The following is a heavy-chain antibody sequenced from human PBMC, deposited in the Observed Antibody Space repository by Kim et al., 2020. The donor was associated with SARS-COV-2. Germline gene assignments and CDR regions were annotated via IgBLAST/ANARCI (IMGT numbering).Heavy chain of an antibody. D-gene: IGHD6-13*01. CDR3: ATSGIAAAGTPL. CDR2: IYYSGGT. Sequence: SETLSLTCTVSGGSISSSSYYWGWIRQPPGKGLEWIGSIYYSGGTYYNPSLKSRVTISVDTSKNQFSLKLSSVTAADTAVYYCATSGIAAAGTPLWGQGTLVTVSS. CDR1: GGSISSSSYY. J-gene: IGHJ4*02. V-gene: IGHV4-39*01.